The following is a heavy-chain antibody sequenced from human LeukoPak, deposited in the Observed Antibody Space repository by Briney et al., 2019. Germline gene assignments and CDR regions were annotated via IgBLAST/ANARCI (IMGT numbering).Heavy chain of an antibody. CDR1: GFSVSGNF. V-gene: IGHV3-53*01. CDR3: ARVSGIRGNYYDF. CDR2: IYSGGSP. J-gene: IGHJ4*02. Sequence: GGSLRLSCAASGFSVSGNFMGWVRQAPGRGLEWVSIIYSGGSPYYADSVRGRFTISRDNSKNTVSLQMNSLGAEDTAVYYCARVSGIRGNYYDFWGQGTLVTVSS. D-gene: IGHD1-26*01.